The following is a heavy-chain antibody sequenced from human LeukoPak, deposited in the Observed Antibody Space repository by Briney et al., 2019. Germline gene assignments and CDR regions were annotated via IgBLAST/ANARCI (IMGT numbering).Heavy chain of an antibody. D-gene: IGHD2-8*01. CDR3: ARSKMYQARFVP. V-gene: IGHV1-2*02. CDR2: INPNSGGT. Sequence: ASVKISCKASGYTFTGYYMHWVRQAPGQGLEWMGWINPNSGGTNYAQKFQGRVTMTRDTSISTPYMELSRLRSDDTAVYYCARSKMYQARFVPWGQGTLVTVSS. J-gene: IGHJ5*02. CDR1: GYTFTGYY.